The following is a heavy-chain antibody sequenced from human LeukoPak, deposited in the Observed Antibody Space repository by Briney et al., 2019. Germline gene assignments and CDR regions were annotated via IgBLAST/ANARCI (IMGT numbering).Heavy chain of an antibody. CDR3: AKDPCSSTSCYMWNQYYYGMDV. Sequence: PGRSLRLSCAVSGFTFSNYGMHWVRQAPGKGLEWVAVISYDGSNKYYADSVKGRFTISRDNSKNTLYLQMNSLRAEDTAVYYCAKDPCSSTSCYMWNQYYYGMDVWGQGTTVTVSS. D-gene: IGHD2-2*02. CDR2: ISYDGSNK. V-gene: IGHV3-30*18. CDR1: GFTFSNYG. J-gene: IGHJ6*02.